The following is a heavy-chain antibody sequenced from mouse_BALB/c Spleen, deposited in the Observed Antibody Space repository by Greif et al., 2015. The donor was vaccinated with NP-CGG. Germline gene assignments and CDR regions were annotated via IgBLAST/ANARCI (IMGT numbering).Heavy chain of an antibody. CDR2: IYPGNVNT. V-gene: IGHV1S56*01. D-gene: IGHD2-13*01. J-gene: IGHJ3*01. CDR3: ARYDGDYGFAY. CDR1: GYTFTSYY. Sequence: QVQLQQSGPELVKPGASVRISCKASGYTFTSYYIHWVKQRPGQGLEWIGWIYPGNVNTKYNEKFKGKATLTADKSSSTAYMQLSSLTSEDSAVYFCARYDGDYGFAYWGQGTLVTVSA.